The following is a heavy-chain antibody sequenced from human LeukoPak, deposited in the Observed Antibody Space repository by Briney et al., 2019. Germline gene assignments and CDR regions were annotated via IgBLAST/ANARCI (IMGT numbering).Heavy chain of an antibody. CDR2: INPSGGST. V-gene: IGHV1-46*01. CDR1: GYTFTSYY. J-gene: IGHJ6*02. Sequence: ASVKVSCKAPGYTFTSYYMHWVRQAPGQGLEWMGIINPSGGSTSYAQKFQGRVTMTRDTSTSTVYMGLSSLRSEDTAVYYCARVRAYYGMDVWGQGTTVTVSS. CDR3: ARVRAYYGMDV.